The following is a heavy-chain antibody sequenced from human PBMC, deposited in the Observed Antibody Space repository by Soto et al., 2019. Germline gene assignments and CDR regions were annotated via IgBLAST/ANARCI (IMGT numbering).Heavy chain of an antibody. Sequence: GASVKVSCKASGDAFNSYAFSWVRQAPGQGLEWMGGIIPIFDTANCPQKLQGRVTISADKATSTVSMELSSLRSEDTAVYYCAREIIGYCSGGSCYTDYWAQGTLVTVYS. CDR2: IIPIFDTA. V-gene: IGHV1-69*06. J-gene: IGHJ4*02. CDR1: GDAFNSYA. D-gene: IGHD2-15*01. CDR3: AREIIGYCSGGSCYTDY.